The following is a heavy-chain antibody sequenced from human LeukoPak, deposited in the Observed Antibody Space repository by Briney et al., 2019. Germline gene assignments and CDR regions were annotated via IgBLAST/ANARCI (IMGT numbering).Heavy chain of an antibody. CDR2: IYPGESDT. J-gene: IGHJ6*03. V-gene: IGHV5-51*01. CDR1: GSSFTSYW. CDR3: ARSHYYYYYMDV. Sequence: GGSLKISCQGSGSSFTSYWIGWGRRLPGKGREGMGIIYPGESDTRYSPSFQGQVTISADKSISTAYLQWSSLKASDTAMYYCARSHYYYYYMDVWGKGTTVTVSS.